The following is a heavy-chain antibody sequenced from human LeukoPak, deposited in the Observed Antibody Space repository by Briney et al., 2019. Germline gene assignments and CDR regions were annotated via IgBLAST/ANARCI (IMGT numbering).Heavy chain of an antibody. CDR3: ARDFGGFGASNL. D-gene: IGHD3-10*01. J-gene: IGHJ4*02. V-gene: IGHV3-30*14. CDR1: GFTFSRYA. CDR2: ISYDGLKK. Sequence: GGSLRLSCAGTGFTFSRYAMHWVRQAPGKGLEWVAAISYDGLKKNYGDSVKGRFTISRDNSKNTLYLQMNSLRAEDTAVYYCARDFGGFGASNLWGQGTLVTVSS.